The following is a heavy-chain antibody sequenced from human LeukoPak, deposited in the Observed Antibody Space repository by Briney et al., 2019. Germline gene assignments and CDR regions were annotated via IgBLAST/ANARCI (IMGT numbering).Heavy chain of an antibody. D-gene: IGHD3-10*01. CDR2: IYPDDSDT. J-gene: IGHJ5*02. V-gene: IGHV5-51*01. CDR3: ARQGGERNWFDP. CDR1: GYSFTSYW. Sequence: GESLKISCKGSGYSFTSYWIGWVRQMPGKGLEWMGIIYPDDSDTRYSPSFLGQVTISADTSINTACLQWSSLMASDTATYYCARQGGERNWFDPWGQGTLVTVSS.